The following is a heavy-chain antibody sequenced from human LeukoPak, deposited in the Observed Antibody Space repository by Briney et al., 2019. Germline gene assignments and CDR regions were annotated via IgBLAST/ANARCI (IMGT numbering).Heavy chain of an antibody. D-gene: IGHD2-15*01. J-gene: IGHJ4*02. CDR1: GFILSGYF. V-gene: IGHV3-7*01. CDR3: AKGTGDNCYTPLDY. CDR2: IKHDGSEE. Sequence: GGSLRLSCAASGFILSGYFMSWVRQAPGKGLEWVASIKHDGSEEYYVDSVRGRFTISRDNTKSSLYLQMSSLRAEDTAVYYCAKGTGDNCYTPLDYWGQGALVTVSS.